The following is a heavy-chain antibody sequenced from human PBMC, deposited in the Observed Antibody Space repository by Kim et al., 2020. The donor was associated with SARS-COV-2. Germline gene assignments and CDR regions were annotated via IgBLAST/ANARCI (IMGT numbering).Heavy chain of an antibody. D-gene: IGHD5-12*01. CDR2: YN. CDR3: ARTTATMFDF. J-gene: IGHJ4*02. V-gene: IGHV6-1*01. Sequence: YNDYEFSVKSRIPINPDTSKNQFSLQLNSVTPEDTALYFCARTTATMFDFWGQGTLVTVSS.